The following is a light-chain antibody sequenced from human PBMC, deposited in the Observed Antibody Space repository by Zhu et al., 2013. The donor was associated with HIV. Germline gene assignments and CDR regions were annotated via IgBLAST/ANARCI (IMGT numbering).Light chain of an antibody. Sequence: DIQMTQSPSSLSASVGDRVTITCRASQHIAGWLAWYQQKPGKAPKRLIYAASNLQSGVPSRFSGSGSGTAFTLTISSLQPEDFATYYCLQYNTYPSLTIAGGTNVEIK. CDR3: LQYNTYPSLT. J-gene: IGKJ4*02. CDR2: AAS. CDR1: QHIAGW. V-gene: IGKV1-17*03.